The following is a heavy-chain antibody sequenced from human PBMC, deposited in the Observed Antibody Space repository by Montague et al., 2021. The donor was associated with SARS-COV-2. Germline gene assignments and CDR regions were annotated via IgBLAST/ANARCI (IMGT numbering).Heavy chain of an antibody. J-gene: IGHJ4*02. D-gene: IGHD6-13*01. CDR3: ARVVAAAGTPVFDY. CDR1: GGSISSYY. Sequence: SETLSLTCTVSGGSISSYYWSWIRQPPGKGLEWIGYIYYSGSTNXNPPLKSRVTISVDTSKNQFSLKLSSVTAADTAVYYCARVVAAAGTPVFDYWGQGTLVTVSS. V-gene: IGHV4-59*01. CDR2: IYYSGST.